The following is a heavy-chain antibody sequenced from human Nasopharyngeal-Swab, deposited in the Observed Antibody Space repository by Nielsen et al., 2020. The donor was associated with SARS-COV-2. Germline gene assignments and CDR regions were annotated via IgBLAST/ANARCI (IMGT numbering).Heavy chain of an antibody. CDR3: ASKALGYYYMDV. J-gene: IGHJ6*03. CDR1: GFTFSSFA. CDR2: ISYDGSNK. D-gene: IGHD3-16*01. Sequence: GESLKISCAASGFTFSSFAMHWVRQAPGTGLEWVAVISYDGSNKFYADSVKGRFTISRDNSKNTLYLQMNSLRAEDTAVYYCASKALGYYYMDVWGKGTTVTVSS. V-gene: IGHV3-30-3*01.